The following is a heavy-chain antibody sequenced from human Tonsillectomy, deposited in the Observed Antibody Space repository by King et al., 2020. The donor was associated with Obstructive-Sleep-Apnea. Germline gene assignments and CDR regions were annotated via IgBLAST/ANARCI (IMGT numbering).Heavy chain of an antibody. D-gene: IGHD5-12*01. CDR2: ISSKAYGGTT. J-gene: IGHJ4*02. CDR3: TRGEGYSGYDYPY. V-gene: IGHV3-49*03. Sequence: VQLVESGGGLVQPGRSLRLSCTASGFTFGDYAMSWLRQAPGKGLEWVGFISSKAYGGTTEYAASVKGRFTISSDDSKSIAYLQMNSLKTEDTAVYYCTRGEGYSGYDYPYWGQGTLVTVSS. CDR1: GFTFGDYA.